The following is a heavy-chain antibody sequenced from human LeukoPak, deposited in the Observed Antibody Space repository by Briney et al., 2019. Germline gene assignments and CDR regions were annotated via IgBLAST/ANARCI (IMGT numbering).Heavy chain of an antibody. D-gene: IGHD4-11*01. CDR2: ISDGSSHI. V-gene: IGHV3-21*01. J-gene: IGHJ4*02. CDR1: GFIFSSYS. Sequence: NPGGSPRLSCAASGFIFSSYSMNWVRQAPGKGLEWVASISDGSSHIHYADSVQGRFTIFRDNFKNSLHLQMNSLRAEDTAVYYCARGGDYRNYAMYSRNDFWGQGTLVTVSS. CDR3: ARGGDYRNYAMYSRNDF.